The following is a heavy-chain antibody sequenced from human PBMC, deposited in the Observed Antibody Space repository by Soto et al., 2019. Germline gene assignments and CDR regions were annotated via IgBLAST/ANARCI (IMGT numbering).Heavy chain of an antibody. Sequence: SETLSLTCTVSVGSISAGRYYWGWIRQPPGKGLEWIGSTYYSGSTYYNPSLKSRVTISVDTSKNQFSLKLSSVTAADTAVYYCARPRTGSGCYYSFDYWGQGTLVTVSS. J-gene: IGHJ4*02. D-gene: IGHD6-19*01. CDR3: ARPRTGSGCYYSFDY. CDR1: VGSISAGRYY. CDR2: TYYSGST. V-gene: IGHV4-39*01.